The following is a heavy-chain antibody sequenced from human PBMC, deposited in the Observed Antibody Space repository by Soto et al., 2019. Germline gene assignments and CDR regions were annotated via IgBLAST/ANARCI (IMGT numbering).Heavy chain of an antibody. CDR1: GFTFSNYA. J-gene: IGHJ5*02. CDR2: ISGSGGPT. D-gene: IGHD2-8*01. CDR3: AKYGYCTTKTCHRWFDP. V-gene: IGHV3-23*01. Sequence: GGSLRLSCAASGFTFSNYAMSWVRQSPGKGLEWVSAISGSGGPTYYADSVKGRFTISRDNSKNMLYLQLNSLRAEDTAVYYCAKYGYCTTKTCHRWFDPWGQGTLVTVSS.